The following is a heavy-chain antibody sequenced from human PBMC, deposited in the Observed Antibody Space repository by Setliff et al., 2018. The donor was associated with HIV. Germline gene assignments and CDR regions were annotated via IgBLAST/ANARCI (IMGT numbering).Heavy chain of an antibody. CDR3: ARESPDGLDY. D-gene: IGHD2-8*01. V-gene: IGHV4-39*07. J-gene: IGHJ4*02. CDR2: VYNSGIT. CDR1: GGSVSSPSYY. Sequence: PSETLSLTCAVSGGSVSSPSYYWGWIRQPPGKGLEWIGSVYNSGITFKNPSLKSRVSISVDRSGNQFSLRLTSVTAADTAMYFCARESPDGLDYWGQGTLVTVSS.